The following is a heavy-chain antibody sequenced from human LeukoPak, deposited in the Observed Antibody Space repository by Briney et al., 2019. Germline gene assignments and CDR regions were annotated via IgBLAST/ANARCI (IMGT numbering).Heavy chain of an antibody. V-gene: IGHV4-39*01. CDR3: ARHAGGSGDPLRAFDI. CDR2: IYYSGST. Sequence: KPSETLSLTCNVSGGSISSSNYYWGWIRQPPGKGLEWIGSIYYSGSTYYNSSLKSRVTISVDTSKNQFSLKLSSVTAADTAVYYCARHAGGSGDPLRAFDIWGQGTMVTVSS. D-gene: IGHD3-10*01. CDR1: GGSISSSNYY. J-gene: IGHJ3*02.